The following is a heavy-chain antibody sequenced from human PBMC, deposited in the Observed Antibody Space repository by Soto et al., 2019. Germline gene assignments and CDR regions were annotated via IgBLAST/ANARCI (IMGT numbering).Heavy chain of an antibody. J-gene: IGHJ4*02. D-gene: IGHD3-10*02. CDR1: GXSITASYSN. V-gene: IGHV4-39*01. Sequence: XTLSLPCTVSGXSITASYSNWAWSRQPPGKGLEWIGNFYYSGTTSQNPPLRSRITISGDTSRKQFSLNLRSVTAADSGVYYCAKLVRDDVRRSDLDHWGQGTLGTVSS. CDR3: AKLVRDDVRRSDLDH. CDR2: FYYSGTT.